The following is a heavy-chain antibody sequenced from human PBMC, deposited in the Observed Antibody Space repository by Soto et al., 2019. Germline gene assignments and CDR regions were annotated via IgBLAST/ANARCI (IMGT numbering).Heavy chain of an antibody. CDR1: GYTFTSYG. V-gene: IGHV1-18*01. CDR3: ARGYCSGGSCYSSYYYYYYGMDV. D-gene: IGHD2-15*01. CDR2: ISAYNGNT. Sequence: QVQLVQSGAEVKKPGASVKVSCKASGYTFTSYGISWVRQAPGQGLEWMGWISAYNGNTNYAQKFQGRVTITADKSTSTAYMELSSLRSEDTAVYYCARGYCSGGSCYSSYYYYYYGMDVWGQGTTVTVSS. J-gene: IGHJ6*02.